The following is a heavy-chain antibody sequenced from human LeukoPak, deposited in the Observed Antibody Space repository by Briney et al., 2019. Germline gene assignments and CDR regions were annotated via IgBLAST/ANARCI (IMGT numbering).Heavy chain of an antibody. CDR1: GYTFTGYY. D-gene: IGHD2-2*01. J-gene: IGHJ3*01. CDR3: ARGGEVVPIVEDAFDF. Sequence: ALVKVSCETSGYTFTGYYIHWMRQVAGQGLEWMGCINPNSGNTHYRQEIQGRVTMTRDTSITTAYMDLSGLTSGDTAVYFCARGGEVVPIVEDAFDFWGQGTLVIVSS. V-gene: IGHV1-2*02. CDR2: INPNSGNT.